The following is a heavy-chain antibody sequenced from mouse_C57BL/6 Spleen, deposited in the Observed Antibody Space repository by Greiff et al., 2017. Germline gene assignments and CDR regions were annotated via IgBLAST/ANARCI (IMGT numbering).Heavy chain of an antibody. CDR3: ARFITTVVADWYFDV. CDR1: GYTFTSYW. V-gene: IGHV1-69*01. Sequence: QVQLQQPGAELVMPGASVKLSCKASGYTFTSYWMHWVKQRPGQGLEWIGEIDPSDSYTNYNQKFKGKSTVTVDKSSSTAYMQLSSLTSEDSAVYYCARFITTVVADWYFDVWGTGTTVTVSS. J-gene: IGHJ1*03. CDR2: IDPSDSYT. D-gene: IGHD1-1*01.